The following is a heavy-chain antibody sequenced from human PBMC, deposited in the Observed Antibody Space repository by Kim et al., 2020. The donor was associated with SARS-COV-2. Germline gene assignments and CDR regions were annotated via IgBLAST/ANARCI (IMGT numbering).Heavy chain of an antibody. CDR3: ARDLGKYYDILTGYLNWFDP. J-gene: IGHJ5*02. V-gene: IGHV1-69*13. Sequence: SVKVSCKASGGTFSSYAISWVRQAPGQGLEWMGGIIPIFGTANYAQKFQGRVTITADESTSTAYMELSSLRSEDTAVYYCARDLGKYYDILTGYLNWFDPWGQGTLVTVSS. CDR1: GGTFSSYA. CDR2: IIPIFGTA. D-gene: IGHD3-9*01.